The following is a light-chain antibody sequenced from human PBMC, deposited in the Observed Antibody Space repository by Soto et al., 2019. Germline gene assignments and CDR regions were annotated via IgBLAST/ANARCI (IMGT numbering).Light chain of an antibody. V-gene: IGKV1-27*01. CDR1: HGISNY. J-gene: IGKJ1*01. Sequence: DFQMTQSPSSLSASVGDRATITCRAGHGISNYLAWYQQKPGKIPKLLIYAASTLLSGVPSRFSGSGSGTDFTFTISSLQPEDVATYYCQKYDSPPPTFGQGTKVEIK. CDR2: AAS. CDR3: QKYDSPPPT.